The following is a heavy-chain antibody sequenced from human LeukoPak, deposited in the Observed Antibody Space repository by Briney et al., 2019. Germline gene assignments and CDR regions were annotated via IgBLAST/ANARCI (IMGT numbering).Heavy chain of an antibody. J-gene: IGHJ4*02. D-gene: IGHD6-25*01. CDR1: GGTFSSYA. V-gene: IGHV1-69*06. CDR2: IIPIFGTA. CDR3: ARESAATRPVLDY. Sequence: SVKVSCKASGGTFSSYAISWVRQAPGQGLEWMGGIIPIFGTANYAQKFQGRVTITADKSTSTAYMELSSLRSEDTAVYYCARESAATRPVLDYWGQGTLVTVSS.